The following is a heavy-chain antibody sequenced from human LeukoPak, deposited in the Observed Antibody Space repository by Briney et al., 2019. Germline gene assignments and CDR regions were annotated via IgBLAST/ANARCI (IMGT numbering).Heavy chain of an antibody. V-gene: IGHV1-58*01. J-gene: IGHJ6*04. Sequence: GTSVKVSCKASGFTFTSSAVQWVRQARGQRLEWIGWIVVGSGNTNYAQKFQERVTITRDMSTSTAYMELSSLRSEDTAVYYCAADSRRNYYGSGSYYIPYCYGMDVWGKGTTVTVSS. CDR2: IVVGSGNT. CDR3: AADSRRNYYGSGSYYIPYCYGMDV. CDR1: GFTFTSSA. D-gene: IGHD3-10*01.